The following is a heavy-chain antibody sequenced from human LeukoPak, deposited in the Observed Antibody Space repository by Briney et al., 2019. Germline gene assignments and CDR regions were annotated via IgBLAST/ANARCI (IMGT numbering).Heavy chain of an antibody. CDR1: GFTFSYYA. CDR3: AKTDCTSSSCYTIAS. CDR2: ISDSGGET. D-gene: IGHD2-2*02. J-gene: IGHJ4*02. V-gene: IGHV3-23*01. Sequence: GGSLRLSCAASGFTFSYYAMSWVRQAPGRGLEWVSVISDSGGETSYADSGKGRFTISRDNSKNTVYLQMSSLRAEDTAVYYWAKTDCTSSSCYTIASWGQGTLVTVSS.